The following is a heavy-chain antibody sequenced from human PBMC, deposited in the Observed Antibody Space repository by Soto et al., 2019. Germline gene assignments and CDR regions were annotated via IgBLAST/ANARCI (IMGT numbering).Heavy chain of an antibody. V-gene: IGHV3-7*01. CDR3: ARDEYCSGGSCYPRAYYYMDV. Sequence: PGGSLRLSCAASGFTFSSYWMSWVRQAPGKGLEWVANIKQDGSEKYYVDSVKGRFTISRDNAKNSLYLQMNSLRAEDTAVYYCARDEYCSGGSCYPRAYYYMDVWGKGTTVTVSS. D-gene: IGHD2-15*01. CDR1: GFTFSSYW. CDR2: IKQDGSEK. J-gene: IGHJ6*03.